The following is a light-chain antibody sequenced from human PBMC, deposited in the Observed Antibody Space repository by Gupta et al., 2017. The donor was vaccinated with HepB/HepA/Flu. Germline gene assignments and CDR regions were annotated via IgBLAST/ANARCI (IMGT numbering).Light chain of an antibody. V-gene: IGKV3-15*01. CDR3: QQENNWPIT. J-gene: IGKJ4*01. CDR2: GAS. Sequence: EIVMTQSPATLSVSPGERATLSCRASQIINNNFLAWYQQKPGQAPRLLIYGASTRATDIPARFSGSGSGTEFTLTISSLQSEDFAVYYCQQENNWPITFGGGTTVEIK. CDR1: QIINNN.